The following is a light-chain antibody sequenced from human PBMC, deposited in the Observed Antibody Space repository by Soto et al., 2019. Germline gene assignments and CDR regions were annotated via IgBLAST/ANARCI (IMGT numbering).Light chain of an antibody. CDR2: GAS. J-gene: IGKJ1*01. Sequence: EIVLPHSHGTLSLSQLSRAPLXFLASQSVSNNYLAWYQQKPGQAPRLLIYGASNRATGIPDRFSGSGSGTDFTLTISRLEPEDFAVYYCQQYGSSGTFGQGTKVDI. CDR3: QQYGSSGT. CDR1: QSVSNNY. V-gene: IGKV3-20*01.